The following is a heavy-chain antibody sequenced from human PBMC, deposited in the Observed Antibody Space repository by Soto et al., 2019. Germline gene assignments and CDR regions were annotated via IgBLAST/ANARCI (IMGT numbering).Heavy chain of an antibody. V-gene: IGHV1-69*13. CDR3: ERQYHWNSIYYGMDV. J-gene: IGHJ6*02. CDR1: GGTFSSYA. Sequence: VASVKVSCKASGGTFSSYAISWVRQAPGQGLEWMGGIIPIFGTPNYAQKFQGRVTITAGESTSTVYMELSSLRSEDTAVFYCERQYHWNSIYYGMDVWGQGTTVPVYS. CDR2: IIPIFGTP. D-gene: IGHD1-7*01.